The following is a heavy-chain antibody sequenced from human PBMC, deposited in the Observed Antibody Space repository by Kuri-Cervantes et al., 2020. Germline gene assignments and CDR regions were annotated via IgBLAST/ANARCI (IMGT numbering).Heavy chain of an antibody. CDR3: AKDLSVGAHLGKWDGAPN. Sequence: GESLKLSCAASGFTFSSYGMHWVRQAPGKGLEWVAVIWYDGSNKYYADSVKGRFNISRDNYKNTLYLQMNSLRAEDTAVYYCAKDLSVGAHLGKWDGAPNWGQGTLVTVSS. V-gene: IGHV3-30*02. CDR1: GFTFSSYG. J-gene: IGHJ4*02. CDR2: IWYDGSNK. D-gene: IGHD1-26*01.